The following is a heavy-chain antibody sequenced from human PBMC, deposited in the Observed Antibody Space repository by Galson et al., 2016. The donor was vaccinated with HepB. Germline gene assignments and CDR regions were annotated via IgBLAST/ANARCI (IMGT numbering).Heavy chain of an antibody. J-gene: IGHJ3*02. D-gene: IGHD6-13*01. CDR3: ARDGSSQFSSNWYVAFDI. CDR2: IRSRSSTI. V-gene: IGHV3-48*02. CDR1: GFTFSRYS. Sequence: SLRLSCAASGFTFSRYSMNWVRQAQGKGLEWVSHIRSRSSTIYYADSVRGRFTISRDNTKNSLYLQMNSLRDEDTAVYYCARDGSSQFSSNWYVAFDIWGQGTVVTVSS.